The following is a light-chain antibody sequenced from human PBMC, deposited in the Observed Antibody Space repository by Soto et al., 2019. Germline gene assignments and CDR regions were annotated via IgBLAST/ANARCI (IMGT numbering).Light chain of an antibody. J-gene: IGLJ1*01. CDR2: EVT. Sequence: QSALAQPASVSVSPGQSITISCTGASSDVGGYYFVSWYQHHPGTPPKLIIYEVTHRPSGVSHRFSGSNSTSTASLTISGLQVADEADYFRGSYSSTNIREVFGTGTKVTVL. CDR3: GSYSSTNIREV. V-gene: IGLV2-14*01. CDR1: SSDVGGYYF.